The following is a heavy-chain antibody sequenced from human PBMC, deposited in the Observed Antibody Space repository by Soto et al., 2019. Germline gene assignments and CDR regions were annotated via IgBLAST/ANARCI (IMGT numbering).Heavy chain of an antibody. J-gene: IGHJ4*02. Sequence: EVQLLESGGGLVQPGGSLRLSCAASGFTFGSYTMSWVRQTPGKGLEWVSAISENGGGTYHAESVRGRFTISRDNYKNTLNLQMDSLRAEDPAIYYCVQGGTTFSYWGQETLVTV. CDR2: ISENGGGT. V-gene: IGHV3-23*01. D-gene: IGHD1-7*01. CDR3: VQGGTTFSY. CDR1: GFTFGSYT.